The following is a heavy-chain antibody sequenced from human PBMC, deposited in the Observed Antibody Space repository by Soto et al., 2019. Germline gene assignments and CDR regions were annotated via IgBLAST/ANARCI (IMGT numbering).Heavy chain of an antibody. V-gene: IGHV3-23*01. Sequence: EVQVLESGGGLVQPGGSLRLSCEGSEFTVSGHAMTWIRQAPGKGPEWVSTITADGGTYYADSVKGRFAMSRDTSENTLYVQMNSQGAEDTAAYYCAPHVSCSGGSCQYDAFAIRGQGTMVTVSS. D-gene: IGHD2-15*01. CDR3: APHVSCSGGSCQYDAFAI. J-gene: IGHJ3*02. CDR1: EFTVSGHA. CDR2: ITADGGT.